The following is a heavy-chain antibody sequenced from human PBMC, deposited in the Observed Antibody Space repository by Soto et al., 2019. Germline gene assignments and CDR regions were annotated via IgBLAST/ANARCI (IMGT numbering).Heavy chain of an antibody. CDR2: ISYDGSNK. CDR1: GFTFSSYG. Sequence: QVQLVESGGGVVQPGRSLRLSCAASGFTFSSYGMHWVRQAPGKGLEWVAVISYDGSNKYYADSVKGRFTISRDNSKNTLYLQMNSLRAEDTAVYYCAKDLSKYGDLGVWGQGTTVTVSS. D-gene: IGHD4-17*01. J-gene: IGHJ6*02. V-gene: IGHV3-30*18. CDR3: AKDLSKYGDLGV.